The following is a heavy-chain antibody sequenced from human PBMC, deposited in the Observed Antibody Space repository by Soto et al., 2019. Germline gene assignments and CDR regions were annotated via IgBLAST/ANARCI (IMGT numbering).Heavy chain of an antibody. J-gene: IGHJ4*02. CDR1: GFTFSSYG. D-gene: IGHD3-16*01. Sequence: EVQLLQSGGGLIQPGGSLRLSCAASGFTFSSYGMSWVRQAPGKGLEWVSCISGSGSETYYADSVKGRFTISRDDSRHTLYLQMNSLRGEDTAMYYCARDLLPDIVGGDGFWGQGTLVTVSS. CDR3: ARDLLPDIVGGDGF. CDR2: ISGSGSET. V-gene: IGHV3-23*01.